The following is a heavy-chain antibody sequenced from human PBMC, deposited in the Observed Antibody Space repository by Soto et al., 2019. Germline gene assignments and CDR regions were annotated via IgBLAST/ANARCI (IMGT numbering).Heavy chain of an antibody. V-gene: IGHV1-69*06. CDR1: GETFRRDV. Sequence: ASVKVSCKAPGETFRRDVISWVRQAPGQGLEWLGGITPMSGTTDYAQKFQGRVTISADKSTGTAYFELSSLTFDDTGVYYCARGVSMAGRPGFFHHWGQGSLVTVSS. D-gene: IGHD6-6*01. CDR2: ITPMSGTT. J-gene: IGHJ1*01. CDR3: ARGVSMAGRPGFFHH.